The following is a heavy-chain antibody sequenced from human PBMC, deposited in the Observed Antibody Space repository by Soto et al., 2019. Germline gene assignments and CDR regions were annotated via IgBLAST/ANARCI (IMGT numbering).Heavy chain of an antibody. CDR2: IYYSGST. CDR1: GGSISSGGYY. V-gene: IGHV4-31*03. Sequence: SETLSLTCTVSGGSISSGGYYWSWIRQHPGKGLEWIGYIYYSGSTYYNPSLKSRVAISVDTSKNQFSLKLSSVTAADTAVYYCARDSTVVRRVNYFDYWGQGTLVTVSS. D-gene: IGHD2-15*01. CDR3: ARDSTVVRRVNYFDY. J-gene: IGHJ4*02.